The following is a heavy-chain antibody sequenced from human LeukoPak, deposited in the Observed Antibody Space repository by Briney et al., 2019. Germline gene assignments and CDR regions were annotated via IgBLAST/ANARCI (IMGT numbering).Heavy chain of an antibody. CDR1: GFTFSSYW. CDR2: IKQDGSEK. V-gene: IGHV3-7*01. CDR3: ARELGRYYMDV. J-gene: IGHJ6*03. Sequence: PGGSLRLSCVASGFTFSSYWMSWVRQAPGKGLGWVANIKQDGSEKYYVDSVKGRFTISRDNAKNSLYLQMNSLRAEDTAVYYCARELGRYYMDVWGKGTTVTVSS.